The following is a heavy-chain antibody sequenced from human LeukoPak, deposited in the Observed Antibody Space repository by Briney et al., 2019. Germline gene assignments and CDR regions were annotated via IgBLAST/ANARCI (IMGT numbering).Heavy chain of an antibody. CDR1: GFTFSSYA. CDR2: ISYDGSNK. Sequence: PGRSLRLSCAASGFTFSSYAMLWVRQAPGKGLEWVAVISYDGSNKYYADSVKGRFTISRDNSKNTLYLQMNSLRAEDTAVYYCAKGYYDFWSGYYNDAFDIWGQGTMVTVSS. CDR3: AKGYYDFWSGYYNDAFDI. J-gene: IGHJ3*02. V-gene: IGHV3-30-3*01. D-gene: IGHD3-3*01.